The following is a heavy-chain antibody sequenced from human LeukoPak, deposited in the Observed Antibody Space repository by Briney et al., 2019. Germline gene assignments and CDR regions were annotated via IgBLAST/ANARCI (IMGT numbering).Heavy chain of an antibody. J-gene: IGHJ6*03. Sequence: PSETLSLTCTVSGGSISSYYWSWIRQPPGKGLEWLGYIYYSGSTNYNPSLKSRVTMSVDTSKNQFSLKLSSVTAADTAVYYCARDGTSVAGVSYYYYMDVWGKGTTVTISS. D-gene: IGHD6-19*01. V-gene: IGHV4-59*12. CDR1: GGSISSYY. CDR3: ARDGTSVAGVSYYYYMDV. CDR2: IYYSGST.